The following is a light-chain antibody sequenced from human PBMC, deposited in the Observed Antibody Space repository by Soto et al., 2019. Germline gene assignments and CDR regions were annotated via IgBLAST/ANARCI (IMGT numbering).Light chain of an antibody. J-gene: IGKJ4*01. V-gene: IGKV1-39*01. Sequence: DIQMSQSPSARSSSVGDRFTITCRASQSISSYLNWYQQKPGKAPKLLIYAASSLQSGVPSRFSGSGSGTDFTLTISSLKPEDFATYYCQQSSSTPLTFGGGTKVDIK. CDR2: AAS. CDR3: QQSSSTPLT. CDR1: QSISSY.